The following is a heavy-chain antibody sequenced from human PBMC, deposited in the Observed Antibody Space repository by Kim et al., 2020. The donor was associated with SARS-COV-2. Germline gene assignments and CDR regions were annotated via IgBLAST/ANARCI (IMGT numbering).Heavy chain of an antibody. CDR2: ICSDADTK. J-gene: IGHJ6*03. D-gene: IGHD3-10*01. Sequence: GGSLRLSCAASGFTFNDRAMHWVRQAPGKGLEWVSLICSDADTKYYVASVKGRFTISRDNTKSTLYLEMNSLTTEDTALYYCARSHLKDFNAMDAWGNGT. CDR3: ARSHLKDFNAMDA. V-gene: IGHV3-43*02. CDR1: GFTFNDRA.